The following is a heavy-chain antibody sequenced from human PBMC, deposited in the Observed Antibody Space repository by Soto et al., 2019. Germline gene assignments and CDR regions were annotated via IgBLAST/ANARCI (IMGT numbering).Heavy chain of an antibody. D-gene: IGHD3-16*01. J-gene: IGHJ6*03. CDR3: ARGPFGGRYYYYYMDV. CDR1: GYTFTSYD. Sequence: GASVKVSCKASGYTFTSYDINWVRQATGQGLEWMGWMNPNSGNTGYAQKFQGRVTMTRNTSISTAYMELSSLRSEDTAVYYCARGPFGGRYYYYYMDVWGKGTTVTVSS. V-gene: IGHV1-8*01. CDR2: MNPNSGNT.